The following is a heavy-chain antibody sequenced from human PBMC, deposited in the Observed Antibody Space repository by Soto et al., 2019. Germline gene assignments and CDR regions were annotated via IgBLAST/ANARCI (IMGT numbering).Heavy chain of an antibody. V-gene: IGHV3-21*01. CDR2: ISSSSSYI. CDR1: GFTFSSYS. CDR3: ARDRRASCGGDCYSNLFDY. D-gene: IGHD2-21*02. J-gene: IGHJ4*02. Sequence: EVQLVESGGGLVKPGGSLRLSCAASGFTFSSYSMNWVRQAPGKGLEWVSSISSSSSYIYYADSVKGRFTISRDNAKNSLYLQMNSLRAEDTAVYYCARDRRASCGGDCYSNLFDYWGQGTLVTVSS.